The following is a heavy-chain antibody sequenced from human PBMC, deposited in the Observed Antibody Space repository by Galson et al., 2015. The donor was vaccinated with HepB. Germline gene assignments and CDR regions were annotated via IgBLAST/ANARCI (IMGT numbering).Heavy chain of an antibody. D-gene: IGHD3-22*01. J-gene: IGHJ4*02. V-gene: IGHV3-21*01. CDR1: GFTFSSYS. CDR3: ARGTETDSSGYWFYPFDY. Sequence: SLRLSCAASGFTFSSYSMNWVRQAPGKGLEWVSSISSSSSYIYYADSVKGRFTISRDNAKNSLYLQMNSLRAEDTAVYYCARGTETDSSGYWFYPFDYWGQGTLVTVSS. CDR2: ISSSSSYI.